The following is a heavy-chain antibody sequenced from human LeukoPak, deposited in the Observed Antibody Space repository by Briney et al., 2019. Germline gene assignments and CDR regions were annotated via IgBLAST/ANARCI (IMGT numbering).Heavy chain of an antibody. J-gene: IGHJ3*01. Sequence: ASVKVSCKASGYTFTTYGISWVRQAPGQGLEWMGLVSGNNGNTNYAQKLQGRVTMTTDTSTTTAYMEMRSLRSDDTAVYYCARDFFDVWGQGTMVTVSS. V-gene: IGHV1-18*01. CDR1: GYTFTTYG. CDR2: VSGNNGNT. CDR3: ARDFFDV.